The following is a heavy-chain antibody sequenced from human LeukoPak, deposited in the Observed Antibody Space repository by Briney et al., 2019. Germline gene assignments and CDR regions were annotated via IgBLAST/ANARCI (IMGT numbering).Heavy chain of an antibody. CDR2: NSWDGGTT. D-gene: IGHD5-24*01. Sequence: PGGSLRLSCAASGFTFDIFAMHWVRQVPGKGLEWVCVNSWDGGTTYYADSVKGRFTVSRDNAKNSLYLQMNSLRAEDTAVYYCARWGVGDYWGQGTLVTVSS. CDR1: GFTFDIFA. CDR3: ARWGVGDY. V-gene: IGHV3-43D*03. J-gene: IGHJ4*02.